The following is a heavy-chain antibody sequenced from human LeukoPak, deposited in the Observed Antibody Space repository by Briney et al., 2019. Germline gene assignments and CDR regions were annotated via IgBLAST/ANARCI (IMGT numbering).Heavy chain of an antibody. CDR1: GGTFSSYA. CDR2: IIPIFGTA. J-gene: IGHJ6*03. Sequence: SVKVSCKASGGTFSSYAISWVRQAPGQGLEWMGGIIPIFGTANYAQKFQGRVTITADESTSTAYMELSSLRSEDTAVYYCARAYTPPCPSRGWVHYYYYYYMDVWGKGTTVTVSS. CDR3: ARAYTPPCPSRGWVHYYYYYYMDV. V-gene: IGHV1-69*01. D-gene: IGHD2-2*01.